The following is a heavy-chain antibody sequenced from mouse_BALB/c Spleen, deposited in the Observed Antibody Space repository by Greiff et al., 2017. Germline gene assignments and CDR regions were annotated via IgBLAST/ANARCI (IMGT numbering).Heavy chain of an antibody. V-gene: IGHV1S81*02. CDR3: TRGGTARATTFGLAY. J-gene: IGHJ3*01. CDR1: GYTFTSYY. Sequence: QVQLQQSGAELVKPGASVKLSCKASGYTFTSYYMYWVKQRPGQGLEWIGEINPSNGGTNFNEKFKSKATLTVDKSSSTAYMQLSSLTSEDSAVYYCTRGGTARATTFGLAYWGQGTLVTVSA. CDR2: INPSNGGT. D-gene: IGHD3-2*01.